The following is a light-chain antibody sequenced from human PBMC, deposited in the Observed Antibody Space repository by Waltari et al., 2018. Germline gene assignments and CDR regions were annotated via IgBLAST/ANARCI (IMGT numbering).Light chain of an antibody. CDR1: RYNIGSHA. V-gene: IGLV1-44*01. Sequence: QSVLTQPHAASGAPGQTLTITCSGGRYNIGSHAVNWYQKLPGAAPRLLIHSNNQRPSGVPDRFSASKSGTSASLAISGLQSEDEADYYCATWDDGLSGLLFGGGTTLTVL. CDR2: SNN. J-gene: IGLJ2*01. CDR3: ATWDDGLSGLL.